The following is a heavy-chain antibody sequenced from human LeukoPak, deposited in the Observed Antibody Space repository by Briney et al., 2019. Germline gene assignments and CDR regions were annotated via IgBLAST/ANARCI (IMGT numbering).Heavy chain of an antibody. Sequence: GGSLRLSCAASGFTFSSYSMNWVRQAPGKGLEWVSAISGSGGSTYYADSVKGRFTISRDNSKNTLYLQMNSLRAEDTAVYYCAKVGSALYHFDYWGQGTLVTVSS. CDR3: AKVGSALYHFDY. D-gene: IGHD6-19*01. CDR1: GFTFSSYS. J-gene: IGHJ4*02. V-gene: IGHV3-23*01. CDR2: ISGSGGST.